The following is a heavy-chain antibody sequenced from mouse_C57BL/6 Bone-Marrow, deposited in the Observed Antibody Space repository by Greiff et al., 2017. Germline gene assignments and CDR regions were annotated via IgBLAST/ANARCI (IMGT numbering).Heavy chain of an antibody. Sequence: VQGVESGAELARPGASVKLSCKASGYTFTSYGISWVKQRPGQGLEWIGEIYPRSGNTYYNEKFKGKATLTADKSSSTAYMELRRLTSDDSAVYFCARAREGDYAMDYWGKGTSVTVSS. CDR2: IYPRSGNT. V-gene: IGHV1-81*01. CDR1: GYTFTSYG. J-gene: IGHJ4*01. CDR3: ARAREGDYAMDY.